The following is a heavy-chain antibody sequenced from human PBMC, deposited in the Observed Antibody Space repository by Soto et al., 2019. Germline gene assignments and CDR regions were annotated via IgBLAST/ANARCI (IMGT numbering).Heavy chain of an antibody. D-gene: IGHD2-15*01. CDR3: ARGQVVAAQH. V-gene: IGHV4-30-2*01. CDR2: IYHSRST. CDR1: GGSINSGSYS. Sequence: QLQLQESGSGLGKPAQTLSLTSAVSGGSINSGSYSWSWIRHPPGKGLEWIGYIYHSRSTYYNPSLKSRVTISVDRSKNQFSLKLSSVTAADTAVYYCARGQVVAAQHWGQGTLVTVSS. J-gene: IGHJ4*02.